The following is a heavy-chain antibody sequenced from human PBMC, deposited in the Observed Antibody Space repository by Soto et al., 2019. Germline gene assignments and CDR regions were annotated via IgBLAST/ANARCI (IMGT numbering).Heavy chain of an antibody. Sequence: QVQLVQSGAEVKKPGASVKVSCKASGYTFTSYGISWVRQAPGQGLEWMGWINAYNGNTNYAQKPXGXRTMTTDTSTSTAYMELRSLRSDDTAVFYCARDPVAGTYFDYWGQGTLVTVSS. CDR3: ARDPVAGTYFDY. D-gene: IGHD6-19*01. J-gene: IGHJ4*02. CDR1: GYTFTSYG. CDR2: INAYNGNT. V-gene: IGHV1-18*01.